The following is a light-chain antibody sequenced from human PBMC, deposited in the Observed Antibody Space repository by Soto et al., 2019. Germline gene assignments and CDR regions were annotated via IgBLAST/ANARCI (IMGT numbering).Light chain of an antibody. CDR2: EVS. CDR3: SSYSVSTAYL. Sequence: QSALTQPASVSGSPGQSITISCTGTSSDVGGYHYVSWYQLLPGKAPKLILFEVSIRPSGVSSRFSGSKSGNTASLTISGLQAEDEADYFCSSYSVSTAYLFGTGTK. V-gene: IGLV2-14*01. CDR1: SSDVGGYHY. J-gene: IGLJ1*01.